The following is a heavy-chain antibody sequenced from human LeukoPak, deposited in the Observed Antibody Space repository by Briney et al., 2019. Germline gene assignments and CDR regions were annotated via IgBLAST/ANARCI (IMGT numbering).Heavy chain of an antibody. Sequence: PGQXXXXMGWXNPNXGGTNYAQKFQGRVTMTRDTSISTAYMELSRLRSDDTAVYYCARDRFRYCSSTSCYRRWFDPWGQGTLVTVSS. J-gene: IGHJ5*02. CDR3: ARDRFRYCSSTSCYRRWFDP. V-gene: IGHV1-2*02. CDR2: XNPNXGGT. D-gene: IGHD2-2*01.